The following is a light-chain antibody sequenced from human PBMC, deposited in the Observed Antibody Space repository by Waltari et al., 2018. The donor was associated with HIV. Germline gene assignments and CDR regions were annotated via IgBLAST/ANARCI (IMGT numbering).Light chain of an antibody. V-gene: IGLV1-40*01. J-gene: IGLJ3*02. CDR1: WGNIGSLNN. CDR2: DNS. Sequence: LTQPASVSGAPGQKITISCTGHWGNIGSLNNVHWYQQPPGAAPKLLIYDNSNRPSGGPDRFSASRSGPSASLTIAGLQTEDEAEYFCLAFDVGLGHWVFVEGAMLTVL. CDR3: LAFDVGLGHWV.